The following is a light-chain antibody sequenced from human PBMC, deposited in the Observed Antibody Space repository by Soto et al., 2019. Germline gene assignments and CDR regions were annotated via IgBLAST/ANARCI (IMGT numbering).Light chain of an antibody. J-gene: IGKJ1*01. V-gene: IGKV1-5*01. CDR1: QTISTW. CDR2: DAS. Sequence: DIQVTQSPPTLSACVGDRVTITCRASQTISTWMAWYQQKTGKAPKLLVYDASTLQSGVASRFSGSGSGTEFTLIISGLQPDDSATYYCQQYTNTNNPWMFGQGAQVDIK. CDR3: QQYTNTNNPWM.